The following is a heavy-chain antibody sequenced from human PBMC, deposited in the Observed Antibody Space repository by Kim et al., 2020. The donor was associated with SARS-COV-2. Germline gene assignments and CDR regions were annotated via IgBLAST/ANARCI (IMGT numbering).Heavy chain of an antibody. D-gene: IGHD4-17*01. V-gene: IGHV1-18*01. Sequence: DAQKVQGRVTVTTDTSTNTGYMGLWSLRSVDTAMYYCARGAYGDVSFDYWGQGTLVTVSS. CDR3: ARGAYGDVSFDY. J-gene: IGHJ4*02.